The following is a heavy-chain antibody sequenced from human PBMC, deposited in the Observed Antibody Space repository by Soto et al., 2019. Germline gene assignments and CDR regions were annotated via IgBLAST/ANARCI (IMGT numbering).Heavy chain of an antibody. Sequence: ASVKVSCKASGYTFTSYYMHWVRQAPGQGLEWMGIINPSGGSTSYAQKFQGRVTMTRDTSTSTVYMELSSLRSEDTAVYYCASSTMIVVDDGGGYYYYYGMAVWGQGTTVTVSS. CDR1: GYTFTSYY. J-gene: IGHJ6*02. D-gene: IGHD3-22*01. CDR2: INPSGGST. CDR3: ASSTMIVVDDGGGYYYYYGMAV. V-gene: IGHV1-46*01.